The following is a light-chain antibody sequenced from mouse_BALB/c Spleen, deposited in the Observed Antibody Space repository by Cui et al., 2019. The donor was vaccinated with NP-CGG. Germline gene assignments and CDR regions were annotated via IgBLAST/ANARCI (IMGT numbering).Light chain of an antibody. J-gene: IGLJ1*01. CDR1: TGAVTTSNY. CDR3: ALWYSNHWV. V-gene: IGLV1*01. CDR2: GTN. Sequence: QDVVTQESPLTTSPGETVTITCRSSTGAVTTSNYANWVQEKPDHLFTGLIGGTNNRAPGVPARFSGSLIGDKAALTITGAQTEDEAIYFCALWYSNHWVFGGGTKLTVL.